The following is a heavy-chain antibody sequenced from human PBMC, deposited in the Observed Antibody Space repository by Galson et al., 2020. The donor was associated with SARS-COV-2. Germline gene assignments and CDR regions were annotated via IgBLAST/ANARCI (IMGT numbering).Heavy chain of an antibody. CDR2: INHSGST. V-gene: IGHV4-34*01. J-gene: IGHJ6*02. D-gene: IGHD4-4*01. CDR1: GGSFSSYY. CDR3: ARAEGNSDYYYGMDV. Sequence: SATLSLSCAVNGGSFSSYYWSCFRQPPVKVLEWVGAINHSGSTNYHPSLKSRVTISADTSKNQFSLKLTSVTAADTAVYYCARAEGNSDYYYGMDVWGQGTTVTVSS.